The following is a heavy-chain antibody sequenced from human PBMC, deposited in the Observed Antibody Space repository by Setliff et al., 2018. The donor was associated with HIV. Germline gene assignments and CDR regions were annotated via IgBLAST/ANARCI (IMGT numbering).Heavy chain of an antibody. V-gene: IGHV4-59*08. D-gene: IGHD6-13*01. CDR1: GGSISTYY. CDR2: IYFTGSS. Sequence: TLSLTCTVSGGSISTYYWSWIRQPPGKGLEWIGSIYFTGSSDNNPSLKSRVTLSVDTAKNQFSLRLSSVTAADTAVYYCARHPPHDSTWPYYYYGMDVWGQGTTVTVSS. J-gene: IGHJ6*02. CDR3: ARHPPHDSTWPYYYYGMDV.